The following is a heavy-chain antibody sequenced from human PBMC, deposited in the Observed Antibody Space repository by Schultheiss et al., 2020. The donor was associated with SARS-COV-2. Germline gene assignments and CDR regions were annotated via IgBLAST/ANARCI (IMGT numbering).Heavy chain of an antibody. CDR1: EFTFNKYW. V-gene: IGHV3-7*01. CDR2: IKEDGSEK. CDR3: ASDPTEQWRGPFHY. D-gene: IGHD6-19*01. J-gene: IGHJ4*02. Sequence: GGSLRLSCVASEFTFNKYWMSWVRQAPGKGLEWVANIKEDGSEKYYVDSVKGRFTISRDNAENSLYLQMNSLRAEDTAVFYCASDPTEQWRGPFHYWGQGTLVTVSS.